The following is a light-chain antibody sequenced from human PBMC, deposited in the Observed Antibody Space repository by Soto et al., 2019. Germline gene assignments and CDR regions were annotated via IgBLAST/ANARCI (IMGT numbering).Light chain of an antibody. Sequence: QSVLTQPASVSGSPGQSITISCTGTSSDVGGYNYVSWYQLHPGKAPKLMVYEVSNRPSGVPNRFSGSKSGNTASLTISGLQAEDEANYYCSSYTSSSTYAFGTGTKVTV. V-gene: IGLV2-14*01. J-gene: IGLJ1*01. CDR2: EVS. CDR3: SSYTSSSTYA. CDR1: SSDVGGYNY.